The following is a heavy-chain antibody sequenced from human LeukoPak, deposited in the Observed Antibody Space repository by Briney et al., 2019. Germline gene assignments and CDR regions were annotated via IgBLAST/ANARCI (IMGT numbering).Heavy chain of an antibody. Sequence: GESLKISCKGSGYSFTSYWIGWVRQMPGKGLEWMGIIYPGDSDTRYSPSFQGQVTISADKSISTAYLQWSSLKASDTAMYYCARLVGYCSSTSCYGNGMDVWGQGTTVTVSS. CDR1: GYSFTSYW. CDR2: IYPGDSDT. CDR3: ARLVGYCSSTSCYGNGMDV. V-gene: IGHV5-51*01. J-gene: IGHJ6*02. D-gene: IGHD2-2*01.